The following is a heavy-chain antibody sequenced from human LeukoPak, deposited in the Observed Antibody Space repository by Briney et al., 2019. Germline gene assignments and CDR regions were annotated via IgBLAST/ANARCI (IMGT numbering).Heavy chain of an antibody. CDR3: ARGTSSGYFQLYFDY. V-gene: IGHV3-23*01. D-gene: IGHD3-22*01. J-gene: IGHJ4*02. CDR2: ISGSGA. Sequence: GGSLRLSCAASGFTFSSSAMSWVRQAPGKGLEWVSTISGSGAYYADSVKGRFTISRDNSKNTLYLQMNSLRAEDTAVYYCARGTSSGYFQLYFDYWGQGTLVTVSS. CDR1: GFTFSSSA.